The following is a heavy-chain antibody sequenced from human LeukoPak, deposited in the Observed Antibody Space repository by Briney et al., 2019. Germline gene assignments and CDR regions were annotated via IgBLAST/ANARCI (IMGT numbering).Heavy chain of an antibody. Sequence: SETLSLTCTVSGGSISSGSYYWSWIRQPAGKGLEWIGCIYTSGSTNYNPSLKSRVTISVDTSKNQFSLKLSSVTAADTAVYYCARKWYGAIDAFDIWGQGTMVTVSS. CDR1: GGSISSGSYY. V-gene: IGHV4-61*02. D-gene: IGHD4-17*01. CDR2: IYTSGST. CDR3: ARKWYGAIDAFDI. J-gene: IGHJ3*02.